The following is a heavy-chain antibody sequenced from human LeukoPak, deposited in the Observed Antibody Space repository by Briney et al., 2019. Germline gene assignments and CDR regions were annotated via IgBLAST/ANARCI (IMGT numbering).Heavy chain of an antibody. CDR1: GGSISHYY. V-gene: IGHV4-59*08. Sequence: SETLSLTCTVSGGSISHYYWSWIRQPPGGGLEWIGYIYYSGSTNYNPSLKSRVTISVDTSKNQFSLKLNSVAAADTAVYYCARHRMGASFDYWGQGTLVTVSS. CDR2: IYYSGST. J-gene: IGHJ4*02. CDR3: ARHRMGASFDY. D-gene: IGHD1-26*01.